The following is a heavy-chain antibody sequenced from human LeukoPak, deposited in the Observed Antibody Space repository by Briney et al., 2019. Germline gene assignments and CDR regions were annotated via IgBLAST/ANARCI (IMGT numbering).Heavy chain of an antibody. D-gene: IGHD1-1*01. CDR1: DFNINNNY. Sequence: GGSLRLSCAAPDFNINNNYMNWVRQAPGKGLEWVSRIRYDGSSAAYADSVKGRLTISRDNAKNTLYLQMNGLSAEDTAVYYCVRGTMNAIDQLDYWGQGTLVTVSS. J-gene: IGHJ4*02. CDR3: VRGTMNAIDQLDY. V-gene: IGHV3-74*01. CDR2: IRYDGSSA.